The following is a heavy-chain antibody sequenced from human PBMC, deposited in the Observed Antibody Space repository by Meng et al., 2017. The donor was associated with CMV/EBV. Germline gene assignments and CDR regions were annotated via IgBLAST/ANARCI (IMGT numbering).Heavy chain of an antibody. D-gene: IGHD1-26*01. CDR1: GFTVSSSG. CDR2: IRYDGSNK. J-gene: IGHJ4*02. Sequence: QLQLVESRGGVVRPGRSLRLSCAASGFTVSSSGMHWVRQAPGKGLEWVAFIRYDGSNKYYADSVKGRFTISRDNSKNTLYLQMNSLRAEDTAVYYCAKPSGGSYYNSFDYWGQGTLVTVSS. V-gene: IGHV3-30*02. CDR3: AKPSGGSYYNSFDY.